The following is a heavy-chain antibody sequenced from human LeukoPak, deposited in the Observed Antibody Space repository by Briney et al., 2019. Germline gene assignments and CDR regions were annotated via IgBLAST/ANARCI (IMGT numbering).Heavy chain of an antibody. CDR2: IYSDEGSR. Sequence: HPGGSLRLSCEASGFTFSSYWMHWVRQAPGKGLMWVSRIYSDEGSRNYVDSVKGRFTISRDNAKNTLYLQMDSLGAEDTAVYYCARDADWYGQSFDYWGQGTLVTVSS. D-gene: IGHD3-9*01. CDR3: ARDADWYGQSFDY. CDR1: GFTFSSYW. J-gene: IGHJ4*02. V-gene: IGHV3-74*01.